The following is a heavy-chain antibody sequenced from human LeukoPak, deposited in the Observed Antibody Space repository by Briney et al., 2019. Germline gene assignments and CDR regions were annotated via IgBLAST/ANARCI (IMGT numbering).Heavy chain of an antibody. CDR3: ARGTDVVAATPYYYYGMDV. CDR2: ISAYNGNT. V-gene: IGHV1-18*01. Sequence: ASVKVSCKPSVYTFTSYGIIGVRQAPGQGREGMGWISAYNGNTNYAQKLQGRVTMTTDTSTSTAYMELRSLRSDDTAVYYCARGTDVVAATPYYYYGMDVWGQGTTVTVSS. J-gene: IGHJ6*02. D-gene: IGHD2-15*01. CDR1: VYTFTSYG.